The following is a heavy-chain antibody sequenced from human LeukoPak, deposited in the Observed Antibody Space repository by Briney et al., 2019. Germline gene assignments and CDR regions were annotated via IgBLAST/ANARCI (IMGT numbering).Heavy chain of an antibody. CDR3: AKSTNWGSISDGFDI. Sequence: ASVKVSCKASGYSFIGYYIHWVRQAPGQGLEWMGWINPNSGGANYAQKFQGRVTMTRDTSISTVYMELTRLRSDDTAMYYGAKSTNWGSISDGFDIWGQGTMVTVAS. J-gene: IGHJ3*02. CDR1: GYSFIGYY. CDR2: INPNSGGA. D-gene: IGHD7-27*01. V-gene: IGHV1-2*02.